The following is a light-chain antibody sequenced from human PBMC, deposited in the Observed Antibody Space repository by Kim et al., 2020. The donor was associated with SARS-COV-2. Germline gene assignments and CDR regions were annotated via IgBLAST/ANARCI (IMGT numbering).Light chain of an antibody. J-gene: IGLJ2*01. V-gene: IGLV2-8*01. CDR2: EVN. CDR3: SSYAGNNNLV. Sequence: QSALTQPPSASGSPGQSVTISCTGTSSDVGGYNYVSWYQQHPGKAPKLMIYEVNKRPSGVPDRFSGSKSGNTASLTVSGLQAEDEADYYCSSYAGNNNLVFGGGTQLIVL. CDR1: SSDVGGYNY.